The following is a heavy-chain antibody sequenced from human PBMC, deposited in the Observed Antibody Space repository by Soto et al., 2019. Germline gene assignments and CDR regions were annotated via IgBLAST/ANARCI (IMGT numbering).Heavy chain of an antibody. D-gene: IGHD2-2*02. CDR3: ARDGCSSTSCYTDRYYYYGMDV. J-gene: IGHJ6*02. V-gene: IGHV1-18*01. CDR2: ISAYNGNT. CDR1: GYTFTSYG. Sequence: ASVKVSFKASGYTFTSYGISWVRQAPGQGLEWMGWISAYNGNTNYAQKLQGRVTMTTDTSTSTAYMELRSLRSDDTAVYYCARDGCSSTSCYTDRYYYYGMDVWGQGTTVTVSS.